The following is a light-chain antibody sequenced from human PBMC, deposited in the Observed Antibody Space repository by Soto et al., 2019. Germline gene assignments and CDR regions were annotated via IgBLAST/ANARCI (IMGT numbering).Light chain of an antibody. CDR2: GAS. V-gene: IGKV3-15*01. CDR3: QEYNNWHPIT. J-gene: IGKJ4*01. CDR1: QSLSNK. Sequence: EIVMTQSPATLSVSPGERATLSCRASQSLSNKLAWYQQKPGQAPRLLIYGASTRATGIPARFSGSGSGTEFTRTISSLQSEDFAVYYCQEYNNWHPITFGGGTKV.